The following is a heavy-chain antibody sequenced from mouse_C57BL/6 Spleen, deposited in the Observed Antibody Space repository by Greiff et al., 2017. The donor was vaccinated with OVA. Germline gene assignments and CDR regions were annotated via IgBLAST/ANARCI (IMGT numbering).Heavy chain of an antibody. CDR1: GYAFSSSW. CDR3: ARIWYAYYFDD. V-gene: IGHV1-82*01. D-gene: IGHD2-14*01. J-gene: IGHJ2*01. CDR2: IYPGDGGT. Sequence: QVQLQQSGPELVKPGASVKISCKASGYAFSSSWMNWVKQRPGKGLEWIGRIYPGDGGTNYNGKFKGKATLTADKSSSTAYMQLSSLSSEDSAVYFCARIWYAYYFDDWGQGTTLTVSS.